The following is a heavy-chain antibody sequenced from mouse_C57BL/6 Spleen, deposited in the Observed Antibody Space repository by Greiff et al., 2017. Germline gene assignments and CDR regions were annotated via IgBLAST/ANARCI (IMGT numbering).Heavy chain of an antibody. V-gene: IGHV1-55*01. J-gene: IGHJ4*01. CDR3: ARYHSNYFCAMDY. CDR1: GYTFTSYW. Sequence: VQLQQSGAELVKPGASVKMSCKASGYTFTSYWITWVKQRPGQGLEWIGDIYPGSGSTNYNEKFKGKATLTVDTSSSTAYMQLSSLTSEDSAVYYCARYHSNYFCAMDYWGQGTSVTVSS. CDR2: IYPGSGST. D-gene: IGHD2-5*01.